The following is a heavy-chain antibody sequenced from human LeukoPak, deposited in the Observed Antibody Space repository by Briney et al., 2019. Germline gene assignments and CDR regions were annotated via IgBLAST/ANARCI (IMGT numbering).Heavy chain of an antibody. V-gene: IGHV3-74*01. Sequence: GGSLRLSYAASGFTFSRYWMHWVRQAPGKGLVWVSLINSDGSSTNYADSVKGRFTISRDNAKNTVYLQMNSLRAEDTAVYYCARTNSGGSDPWGQGTLVTVSS. CDR3: ARTNSGGSDP. D-gene: IGHD2-21*01. CDR1: GFTFSRYW. J-gene: IGHJ5*02. CDR2: INSDGSST.